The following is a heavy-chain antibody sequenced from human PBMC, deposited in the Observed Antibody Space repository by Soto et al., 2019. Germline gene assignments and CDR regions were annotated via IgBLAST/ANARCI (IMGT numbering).Heavy chain of an antibody. CDR3: ARRSTIVRGAPSWFDP. CDR1: GGTFSRYT. J-gene: IGHJ5*02. CDR2: IIPIAAIA. V-gene: IGHV1-69*02. Sequence: QVQLVQSGAEVKKPGSSVKVSCKASGGTFSRYTINWVRQAPGQGLEWMGRIIPIAAIANYTQKFQGRVTITVDKSSTTAYMELSSLRSDATAVYYCARRSTIVRGAPSWFDPWGQGTLVTVSS. D-gene: IGHD3-10*01.